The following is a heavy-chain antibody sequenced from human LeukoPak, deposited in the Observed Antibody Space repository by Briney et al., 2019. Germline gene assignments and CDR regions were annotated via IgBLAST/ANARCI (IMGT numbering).Heavy chain of an antibody. CDR2: ISWNSGSI. Sequence: GGSLRLSCAASGFTFDDYAMHWVRQAPGKGLEWVSGISWNSGSIGYADSVKGRFTISRGNAKNSLYLQMNSLRAEDTALYYCAKDTYGDYSFDYWGQGTLVTVSS. D-gene: IGHD4-17*01. CDR3: AKDTYGDYSFDY. J-gene: IGHJ4*02. V-gene: IGHV3-9*01. CDR1: GFTFDDYA.